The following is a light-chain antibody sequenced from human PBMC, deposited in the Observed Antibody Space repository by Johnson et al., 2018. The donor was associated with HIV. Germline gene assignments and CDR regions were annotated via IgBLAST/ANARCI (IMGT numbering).Light chain of an antibody. Sequence: QSVLTQPPSVSAAPGQKVTISCSGGSSNIGNNYVSWYQQLPGTAPKLLIYDNNKRPSGIPDRFSGSKSGTSATLGITGLQTGDEADYYCGTWDSSLSSYVFGTGTEVTVL. CDR2: DNN. CDR3: GTWDSSLSSYV. J-gene: IGLJ1*01. CDR1: SSNIGNNY. V-gene: IGLV1-51*01.